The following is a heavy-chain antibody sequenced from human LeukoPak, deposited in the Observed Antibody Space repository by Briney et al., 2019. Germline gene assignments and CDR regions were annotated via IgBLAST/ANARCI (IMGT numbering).Heavy chain of an antibody. V-gene: IGHV3-23*01. J-gene: IGHJ4*02. CDR1: GFTFSSYA. CDR2: ISPSSGT. D-gene: IGHD3-22*01. CDR3: ARPQSSSGYYWPFDD. Sequence: GGSLRLSCAASGFTFSSYAMRWVRQAPGKGLEWVSAISPSSGTFYADSVKGRFTIPRDNSKNTLYLQMNSLRAEDTAVYYCARPQSSSGYYWPFDDWGQGTLVTVSS.